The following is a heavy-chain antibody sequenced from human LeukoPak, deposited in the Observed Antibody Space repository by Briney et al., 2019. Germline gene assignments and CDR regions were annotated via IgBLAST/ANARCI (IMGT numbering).Heavy chain of an antibody. V-gene: IGHV1-46*01. CDR1: GYTFSTFF. J-gene: IGHJ4*02. CDR3: ARGEPAATEFDY. CDR2: VNPSGGST. Sequence: ASVXVXCXTSGYTFSTFFIHWVRQAPGQXXXXMGLVNPSGGSTSYAQKFQGRVTMTRDTSTSTVYMELSSLRSEDTAVYYCARGEPAATEFDYWGQGTLVTVSS. D-gene: IGHD2-2*01.